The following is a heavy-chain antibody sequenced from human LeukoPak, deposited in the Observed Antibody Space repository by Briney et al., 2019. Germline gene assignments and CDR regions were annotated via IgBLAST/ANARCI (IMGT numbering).Heavy chain of an antibody. CDR3: ARHVPSGSYKYYFDY. Sequence: SETLSLTCTVSGGSISSSSYYWGWIRQPPGKGLEWIGSIYYSGSTYYNPSLKSRVTISVDTSKNQFSLKLSSATAADTAVYYCARHVPSGSYKYYFDYWGQGTLVTVSS. V-gene: IGHV4-39*01. CDR1: GGSISSSSYY. D-gene: IGHD1-26*01. J-gene: IGHJ4*02. CDR2: IYYSGST.